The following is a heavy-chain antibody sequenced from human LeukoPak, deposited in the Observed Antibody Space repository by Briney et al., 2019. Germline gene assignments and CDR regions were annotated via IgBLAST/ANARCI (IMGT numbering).Heavy chain of an antibody. CDR2: ISGNGGYT. V-gene: IGHV3-23*01. CDR1: GFXFSNYN. D-gene: IGHD2-15*01. J-gene: IGHJ4*02. CDR3: AKGNNGCYDS. Sequence: PGGSPRLSCAASGFXFSNYNINWVRQAPGKGLEWVSSISGNGGYTYHADSVKGRFTISRDNSKNTLYMQMNSLRAEDTAVYYCAKGNNGCYDSWGQGTLVTVSS.